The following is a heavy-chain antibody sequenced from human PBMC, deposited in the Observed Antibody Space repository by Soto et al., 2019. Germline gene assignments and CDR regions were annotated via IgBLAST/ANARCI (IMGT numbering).Heavy chain of an antibody. CDR1: GFSIISSSYY. CDR3: ARPNRRYYGMDV. CDR2: IYYSGST. Sequence: SETLSLTCTVSGFSIISSSYYWGWIRQPPGKGLEWIGSIYYSGSTYYNPSLKSRVTISVDTSKNQFSLKLSSVTAADTAVYYCARPNRRYYGMDVWGQGTTVTVSS. J-gene: IGHJ6*02. V-gene: IGHV4-39*01. D-gene: IGHD7-27*01.